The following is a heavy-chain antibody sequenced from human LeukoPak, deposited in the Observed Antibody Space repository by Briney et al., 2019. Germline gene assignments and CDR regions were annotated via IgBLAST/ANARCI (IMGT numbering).Heavy chain of an antibody. V-gene: IGHV1-2*02. D-gene: IGHD3-10*01. CDR1: GYTFTGYY. Sequence: ASVKVSCKTSGYTFTGYYIYWVRQAPGQGREWMGWINPKSGDTNYAQKFYGRVTMTRDTSISTAYMELSSLRSDDTAVYYCVRDSGAIWGQGTMVTVSS. J-gene: IGHJ3*02. CDR2: INPKSGDT. CDR3: VRDSGAI.